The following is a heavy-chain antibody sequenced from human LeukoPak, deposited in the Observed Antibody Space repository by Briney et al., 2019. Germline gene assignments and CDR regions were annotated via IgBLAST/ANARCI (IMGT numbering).Heavy chain of an antibody. D-gene: IGHD2-8*02. Sequence: PGGSLRLSCAASGFTVSSNYMTWVRQAPGKGLEWVSVIYSGGNTYYAAAVKGRFTISRDNSKNTLYLQMNSLKLGDTAVYYCATSRVLDGHFDYWGQGTLVTVSS. CDR2: IYSGGNT. CDR3: ATSRVLDGHFDY. J-gene: IGHJ4*02. V-gene: IGHV3-66*02. CDR1: GFTVSSNY.